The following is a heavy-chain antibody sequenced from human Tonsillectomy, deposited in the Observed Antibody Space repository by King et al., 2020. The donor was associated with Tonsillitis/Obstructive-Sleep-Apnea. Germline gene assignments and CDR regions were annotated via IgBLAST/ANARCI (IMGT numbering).Heavy chain of an antibody. CDR1: GGSIRGSGFY. Sequence: VQLQESGPGLVKPAQTLSLTCTVSGGSIRGSGFYWSWIRQHPVKGLECIAYINSTGNTYYNPSLKSRVTMSVDTSKNQFSLNLGSVTAAAPAVYYCAGDGGPVGAFHYWGQGALVTVSS. D-gene: IGHD3-16*01. J-gene: IGHJ4*02. CDR2: INSTGNT. CDR3: AGDGGPVGAFHY. V-gene: IGHV4-31*03.